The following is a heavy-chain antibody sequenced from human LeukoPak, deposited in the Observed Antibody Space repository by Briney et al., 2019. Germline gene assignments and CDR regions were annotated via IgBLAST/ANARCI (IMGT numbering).Heavy chain of an antibody. CDR2: ISGSGGGT. CDR1: GFTFSSYA. D-gene: IGHD4-17*01. CDR3: AKAETHGASNWFDP. J-gene: IGHJ5*02. V-gene: IGHV3-23*01. Sequence: GGSLRLSCAASGFTFSSYAMSWVRQAPGKGLEWVSAISGSGGGTYYADPVKGRFTISRDNSKNTLYLQMNSLRAEDTAVYYCAKAETHGASNWFDPWGQGTLVTVSS.